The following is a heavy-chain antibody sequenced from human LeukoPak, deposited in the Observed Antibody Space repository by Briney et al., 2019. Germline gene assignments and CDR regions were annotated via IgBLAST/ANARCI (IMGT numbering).Heavy chain of an antibody. D-gene: IGHD3-10*01. CDR1: GFTFSSYA. V-gene: IGHV3-30-3*01. Sequence: GALRLSCAASGFTFSSYAMNWVRQAPGKGLEWVVFISYDGSNKYYADSVKGRFTISRDNSKNTLYLQMNSLRAEDTAVYYCASQGGLLWFGELSGGMDVWGQGTTVTVSS. J-gene: IGHJ6*02. CDR3: ASQGGLLWFGELSGGMDV. CDR2: ISYDGSNK.